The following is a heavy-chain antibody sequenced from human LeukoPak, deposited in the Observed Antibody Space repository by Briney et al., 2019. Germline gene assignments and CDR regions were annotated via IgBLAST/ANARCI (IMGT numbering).Heavy chain of an antibody. J-gene: IGHJ4*02. D-gene: IGHD2-2*01. CDR1: GSIYSDYS. V-gene: IGHV3-21*01. CDR3: ARRYCSSTSCLIDY. CDR2: ISGRSSSI. Sequence: GGSLRLSCAASGSIYSDYSMTWVRQAPGRGLEGVSSISGRSSSIYYVGSVNGRLTISRDNAKNSLYLQMTSLRAEDTAVYYCARRYCSSTSCLIDYWGQGTLVTVSS.